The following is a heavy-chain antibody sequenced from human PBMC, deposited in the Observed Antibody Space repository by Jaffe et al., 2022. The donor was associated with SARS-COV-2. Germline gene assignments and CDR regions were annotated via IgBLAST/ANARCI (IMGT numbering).Heavy chain of an antibody. CDR1: GFTFSNAW. V-gene: IGHV3-15*01. Sequence: EVQLVESGGGLVKPGGSLRLSCAASGFTFSNAWMSWVRQAPGKGLEWVGRIKSKTDGGTTDYAAPVKGRFTISRDDSKNTLYLQMNSLKTEDTAVYYCTTDPQYYGSGSRYWGQGTLVTVSS. J-gene: IGHJ4*02. CDR2: IKSKTDGGTT. CDR3: TTDPQYYGSGSRY. D-gene: IGHD3-10*01.